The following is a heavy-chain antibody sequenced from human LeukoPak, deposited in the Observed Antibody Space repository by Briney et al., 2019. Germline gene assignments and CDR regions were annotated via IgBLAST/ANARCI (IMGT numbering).Heavy chain of an antibody. CDR1: GFTFSSYA. CDR2: ISYDGSNK. Sequence: QPGGSLRLSCAASGFTFSSYAMHWVRQAPGKGLEWVAVISYDGSNKYYADSVRGRFTISRDNSKNTLYLQMNSLRAEDTAVYYCARLGLYCSSTSCPFDYWGQGTLVTVSS. J-gene: IGHJ4*02. CDR3: ARLGLYCSSTSCPFDY. V-gene: IGHV3-30-3*01. D-gene: IGHD2-2*01.